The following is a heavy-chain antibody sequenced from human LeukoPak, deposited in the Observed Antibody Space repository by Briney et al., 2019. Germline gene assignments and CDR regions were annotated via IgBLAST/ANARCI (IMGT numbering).Heavy chain of an antibody. J-gene: IGHJ4*02. Sequence: GASVKVSCKASGYTFTDYYIHWVRQAPGQGLEWMGWINPNSGGTNCAQKFQGRVTMTRDTSISTAYMELSRLRSDDTAVYYCARDLSASDFDYWGQGTLVTVSS. V-gene: IGHV1-2*02. CDR3: ARDLSASDFDY. CDR1: GYTFTDYY. CDR2: INPNSGGT.